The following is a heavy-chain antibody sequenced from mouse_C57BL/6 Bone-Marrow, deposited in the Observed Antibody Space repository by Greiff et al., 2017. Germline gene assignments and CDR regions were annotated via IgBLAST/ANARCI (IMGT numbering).Heavy chain of an antibody. J-gene: IGHJ3*01. CDR3: ARWFAY. Sequence: QVQLKESGAELVRPGASVKLSCKASGYTFTDYYINWVKQRPGQGLEWIARIYPGSGNTYYNEKFKGKATLTAEKSSSTAYMQLSSLTSEDSAVYFCARWFAYWGQGTLVTVSA. CDR1: GYTFTDYY. V-gene: IGHV1-76*01. CDR2: IYPGSGNT.